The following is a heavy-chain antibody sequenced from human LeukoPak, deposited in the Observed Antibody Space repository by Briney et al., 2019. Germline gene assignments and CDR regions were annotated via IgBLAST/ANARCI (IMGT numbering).Heavy chain of an antibody. V-gene: IGHV3-74*01. Sequence: GGSLRLSCAASGFTFSSYWMHWVRQAPGKGLVWVSRINSDGSRKTYADSVKGRFTISRDNAKNTVYLQMNSQRAEDTAVSYCARESSGSWYDAFNIWGRGTMVTVPS. D-gene: IGHD6-13*01. CDR3: ARESSGSWYDAFNI. CDR2: INSDGSRK. CDR1: GFTFSSYW. J-gene: IGHJ3*02.